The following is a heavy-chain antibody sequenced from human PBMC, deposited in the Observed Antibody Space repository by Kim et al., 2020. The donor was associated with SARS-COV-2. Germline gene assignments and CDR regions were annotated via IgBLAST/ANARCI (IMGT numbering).Heavy chain of an antibody. D-gene: IGHD5-12*01. CDR3: ARDREGRDGYNYEYFDY. J-gene: IGHJ4*02. Sequence: FQGRVTITADESTSTAYMELSSLRSEDTAVYYCARDREGRDGYNYEYFDYWGQGTLVTVSS. V-gene: IGHV1-69*01.